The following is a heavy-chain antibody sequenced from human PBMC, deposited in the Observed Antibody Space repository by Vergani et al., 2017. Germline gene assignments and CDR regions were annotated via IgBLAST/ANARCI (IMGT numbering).Heavy chain of an antibody. D-gene: IGHD3-22*01. CDR1: GGSLSSGDYY. J-gene: IGHJ4*02. CDR3: ARGLRTYYDSSGYFDY. Sequence: QLQLQESGPGLVKPSQTLSLTCTVSGGSLSSGDYYWSWIRQPPGKGLEWIGYIYYSGSTYYNPSLKSLVTISVDTSKNQFSLKLSSVTAADTAVYYCARGLRTYYDSSGYFDYWGQGTLVTVSS. V-gene: IGHV4-31*01. CDR2: IYYSGST.